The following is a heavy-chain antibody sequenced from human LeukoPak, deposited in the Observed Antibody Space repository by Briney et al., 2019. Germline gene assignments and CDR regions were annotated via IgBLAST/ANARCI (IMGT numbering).Heavy chain of an antibody. CDR2: IKSETDGGTT. CDR3: TTADYPLFGY. J-gene: IGHJ4*02. D-gene: IGHD4-11*01. CDR1: GFTFSNAW. V-gene: IGHV3-15*01. Sequence: GGSLRLSCAASGFTFSNAWMSGVRQAPGKGLHWVGRIKSETDGGTTDYAAPVKGRFTISRDDSKNTLYLQMNSLKTEDTAVYYCTTADYPLFGYWGQGTLVTVSS.